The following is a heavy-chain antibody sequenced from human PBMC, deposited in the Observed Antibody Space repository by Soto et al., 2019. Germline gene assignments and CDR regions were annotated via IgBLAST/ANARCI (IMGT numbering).Heavy chain of an antibody. CDR1: GGSINSSGYY. J-gene: IGHJ5*02. CDR2: IYYTGTA. CDR3: ARQKRMLATPNYFDP. V-gene: IGHV4-39*01. D-gene: IGHD1-26*01. Sequence: SETLSLTCTVSGGSINSSGYYWGWIRQPPGKGLEWIGAIYYTGTAYYNPSLESRVTISVDTSKNQFSLKLNSVTAADTAVFYCARQKRMLATPNYFDPWGQGTLVTVS.